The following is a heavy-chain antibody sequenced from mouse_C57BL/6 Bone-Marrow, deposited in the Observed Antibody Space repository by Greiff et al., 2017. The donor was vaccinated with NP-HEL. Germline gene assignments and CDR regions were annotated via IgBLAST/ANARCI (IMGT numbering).Heavy chain of an antibody. CDR2: INPSSGYT. J-gene: IGHJ2*01. CDR1: GYTFTSYW. V-gene: IGHV1-7*01. D-gene: IGHD1-1*01. Sequence: QVQLQQSGAELAKPGASVKLSCQASGYTFTSYWMHWVKQRPGQGLEWIGYINPSSGYTKYNQKFKDKATLTADKSSSTAYMQLSSLTYEDSAVYYCARSYYGSSYDFDYWGQGTTLTVSS. CDR3: ARSYYGSSYDFDY.